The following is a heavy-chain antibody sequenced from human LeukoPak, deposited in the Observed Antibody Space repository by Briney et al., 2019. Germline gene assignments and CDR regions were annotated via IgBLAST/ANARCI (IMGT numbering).Heavy chain of an antibody. J-gene: IGHJ6*03. CDR3: AMSGALVTPSYYYYYMDV. V-gene: IGHV1-69*01. Sequence: GASVTVSCKASGRTFSLYAMSWVRQAPGHGLEWMGGIIPNFGTANYAQKFQGRVTITADESTSTAYMELSRLRSEDTAVYYCAMSGALVTPSYYYYYMDVWGKGTTVTVSS. D-gene: IGHD4-23*01. CDR1: GRTFSLYA. CDR2: IIPNFGTA.